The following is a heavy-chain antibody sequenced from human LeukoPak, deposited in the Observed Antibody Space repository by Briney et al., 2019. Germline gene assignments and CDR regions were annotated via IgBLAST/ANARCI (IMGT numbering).Heavy chain of an antibody. J-gene: IGHJ6*02. V-gene: IGHV1-69*04. CDR2: IIPILGIA. Sequence: ASVKVSCKASGGTFSSYAISWVRQAPGQGLEWMGRIIPILGIANYAQKFQGRVTITADKSTSTAYMELRSLRSDDTAVYYCARTGHPQYPDVWGQGTTVTVSS. CDR3: ARTGHPQYPDV. CDR1: GGTFSSYA.